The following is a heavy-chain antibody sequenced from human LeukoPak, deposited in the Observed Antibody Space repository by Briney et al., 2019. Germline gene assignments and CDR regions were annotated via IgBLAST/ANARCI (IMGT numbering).Heavy chain of an antibody. V-gene: IGHV3-7*01. J-gene: IGHJ4*02. D-gene: IGHD2-15*01. CDR1: GFAFPNYW. CDR2: IGKDGSEK. CDR3: TRDIVYLQLEY. Sequence: PGGSLRLSCAASGFAFPNYWMVWVRQAPGKGLEGVASIGKDGSEKSYVDSVKGRFTISRDNARNSLYLQMSSLRVEDTAVYYCTRDIVYLQLEYWGQGARVTVSS.